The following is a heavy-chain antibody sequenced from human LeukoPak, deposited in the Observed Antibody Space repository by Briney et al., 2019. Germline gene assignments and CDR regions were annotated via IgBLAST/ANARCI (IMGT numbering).Heavy chain of an antibody. D-gene: IGHD5-24*01. CDR1: GGSISSGGYY. CDR3: ARDAPVEMATSAAAVFDY. J-gene: IGHJ4*02. CDR2: IYHSGST. V-gene: IGHV4-30-2*01. Sequence: PSQTLSLTCTVSGGSISSGGYYWSWIRQPPGKGLEWIGYIYHSGSTYYNPSLKSRVTISVDRSKNQFSLKLSSVTAADTAVYYCARDAPVEMATSAAAVFDYWGQGTLVTVSS.